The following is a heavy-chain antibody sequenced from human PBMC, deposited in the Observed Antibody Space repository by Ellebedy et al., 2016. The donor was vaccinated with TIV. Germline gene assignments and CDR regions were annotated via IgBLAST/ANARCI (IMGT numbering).Heavy chain of an antibody. D-gene: IGHD3-22*01. CDR2: ISNSDTK. CDR1: GFTFSSYS. Sequence: PGGSLRLSCAASGFTFSSYSMNWVRQAPGKGLEWLSYISNSDTKYYADPVRGRFTISRDKAKKSVYLQMNSLRVEDTGVYDCARDAMIWIFDSWGQGTLVTVSS. CDR3: ARDAMIWIFDS. V-gene: IGHV3-48*01. J-gene: IGHJ4*02.